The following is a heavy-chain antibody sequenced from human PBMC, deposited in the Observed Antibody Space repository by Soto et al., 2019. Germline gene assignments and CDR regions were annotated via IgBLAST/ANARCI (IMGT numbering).Heavy chain of an antibody. D-gene: IGHD3-3*01. V-gene: IGHV3-30*18. CDR2: ISYDGSNK. CDR3: AKGPRFLEWLLYSGSDY. CDR1: GFTFSSYG. J-gene: IGHJ4*02. Sequence: PGGSLRLSCAASGFTFSSYGMHWVRQAPGKGLEWVAVISYDGSNKYYADSVKGRFTISRDNSKNTLYLQMNSLRAEDTAVYYCAKGPRFLEWLLYSGSDYWGQGTLVPVSP.